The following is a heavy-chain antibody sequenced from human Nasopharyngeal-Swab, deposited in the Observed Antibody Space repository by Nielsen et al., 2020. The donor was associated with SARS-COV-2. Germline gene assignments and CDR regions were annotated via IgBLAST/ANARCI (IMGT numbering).Heavy chain of an antibody. D-gene: IGHD6-13*01. CDR2: ITPSGGAT. J-gene: IGHJ5*02. Sequence: ASVKVSCKASGFTFNQYYMHWVRQAPGQGLEWMGVITPSGGATNYARKFQGRVTMTRDPSTSTVYLDLSSLKSGDTAVYFCAREPGGIVAPGRHFDPWGQGTLVTVSS. V-gene: IGHV1-46*02. CDR1: GFTFNQYY. CDR3: AREPGGIVAPGRHFDP.